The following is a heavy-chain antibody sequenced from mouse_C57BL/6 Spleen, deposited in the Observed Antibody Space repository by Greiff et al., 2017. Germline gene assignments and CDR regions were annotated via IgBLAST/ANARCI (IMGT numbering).Heavy chain of an antibody. Sequence: VQLQQPGAELVMPGASVKLSCKASGYTFTSYWMHWVKQRPGQGLEWIGEIDPSDSYTNYNQKFKGKSTLTVDKSSSTAYMQLSSLTSEDSAVYYCARGGTYGSNPYWYFDVWGTGTTVTVSS. CDR2: IDPSDSYT. CDR3: ARGGTYGSNPYWYFDV. D-gene: IGHD1-1*01. J-gene: IGHJ1*03. CDR1: GYTFTSYW. V-gene: IGHV1-69*01.